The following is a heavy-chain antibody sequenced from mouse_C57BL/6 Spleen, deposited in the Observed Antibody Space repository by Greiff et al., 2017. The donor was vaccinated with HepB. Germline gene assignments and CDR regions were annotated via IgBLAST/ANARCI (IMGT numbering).Heavy chain of an antibody. Sequence: VQLKESGGGLVKPGGSLKLSCAASGFTFSDYGMHWVRQAPEKGLEWVAYISSGSSTIYYADTVKGRFTISRDNAKNTLFLQMTSLRSEDTAMYYCARMSDYDVFAYWGQGTLVTVSA. CDR1: GFTFSDYG. CDR2: ISSGSSTI. V-gene: IGHV5-17*01. J-gene: IGHJ3*01. CDR3: ARMSDYDVFAY. D-gene: IGHD2-4*01.